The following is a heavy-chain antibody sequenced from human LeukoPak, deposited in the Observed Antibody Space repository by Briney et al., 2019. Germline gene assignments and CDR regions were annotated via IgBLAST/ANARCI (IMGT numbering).Heavy chain of an antibody. CDR2: IYHSGST. CDR3: AVGYCSSTSCYREYFQH. CDR1: GYSISSGYY. Sequence: SETLSLTSAVSGYSISSGYYWGWIRQPPGKGLEWIGTIYHSGSTYYNPSLKSRVTISVDTSKNQFSLKLRSVTAADTAVYYCAVGYCSSTSCYREYFQHWGQGTLVTVSS. J-gene: IGHJ1*01. V-gene: IGHV4-38-2*01. D-gene: IGHD2-2*02.